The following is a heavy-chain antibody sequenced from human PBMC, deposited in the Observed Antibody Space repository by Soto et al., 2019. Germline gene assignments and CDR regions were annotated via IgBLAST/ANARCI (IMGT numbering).Heavy chain of an antibody. V-gene: IGHV1-46*01. CDR2: INPSGGST. J-gene: IGHJ4*02. CDR1: GYSFTSYY. D-gene: IGHD3-10*01. CDR3: ARDGALWFGELFRSYFDF. Sequence: GASLNVSCKASGYSFTSYYMHWVRQAPGQGLEWTGIINPSGGSTNYAQKLQGRVTMTTDTSTSTAYMELRSLRSDDTAVYYCARDGALWFGELFRSYFDFWGQGTLVTVSS.